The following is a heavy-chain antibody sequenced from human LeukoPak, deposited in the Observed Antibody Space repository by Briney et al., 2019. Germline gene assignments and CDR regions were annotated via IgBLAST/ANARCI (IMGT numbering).Heavy chain of an antibody. CDR2: ISWNSGSI. CDR1: GFTFDDYA. J-gene: IGHJ5*02. CDR3: ARFSSRSWYLGWFDP. Sequence: PGRSLRLSCAASGFTFDDYAMHWVRQAPGKGLEWVSGISWNSGSIGYADSVKGRFTISRDNAKNSLYLQMNSLRAEDTALYYCARFSSRSWYLGWFDPWGQGTLVTVS. D-gene: IGHD6-13*01. V-gene: IGHV3-9*01.